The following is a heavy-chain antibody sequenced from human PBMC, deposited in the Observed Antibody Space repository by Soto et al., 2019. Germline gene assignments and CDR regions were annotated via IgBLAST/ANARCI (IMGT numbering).Heavy chain of an antibody. CDR1: GGSFSGYY. D-gene: IGHD4-17*01. CDR3: ATRLRWYNWLDP. Sequence: PSETLSLTCAVYGGSFSGYYWSWIRQPPGKGLEWIGEINHSGSTNYNPSLKSRVTISVDTSKNQFSLKLSSVTAADTAVYYCATRLRWYNWLDPWGQGTLVTVYS. J-gene: IGHJ5*02. V-gene: IGHV4-34*01. CDR2: INHSGST.